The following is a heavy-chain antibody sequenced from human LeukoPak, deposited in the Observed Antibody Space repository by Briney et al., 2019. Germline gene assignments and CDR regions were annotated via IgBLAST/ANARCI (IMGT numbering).Heavy chain of an antibody. V-gene: IGHV4-38-2*01. J-gene: IGHJ4*02. CDR1: GYFISSGYY. CDR2: IYHSGST. CDR3: ARITIFGAYYFDY. D-gene: IGHD3-3*01. Sequence: SETLSHTCAVSGYFISSGYYWGWIRQPPGKGLEWIGSIYHSGSTYYNPSLKSRVTISVDTSKNQFSLKLSSVTAADTAVYYCARITIFGAYYFDYSGQGTLVTVSS.